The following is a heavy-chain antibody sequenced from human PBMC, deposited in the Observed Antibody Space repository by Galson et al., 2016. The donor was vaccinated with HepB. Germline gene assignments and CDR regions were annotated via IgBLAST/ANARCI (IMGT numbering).Heavy chain of an antibody. D-gene: IGHD5-12*01. CDR1: GSNYG. V-gene: IGHV3-30*18. CDR3: AKDAHNGYLLNRFDY. Sequence: SLRLSCAASGSNYGMHWVRQAPGKGLEWVALISYDGRTKFYADSVKGRFTISRDTSKSTLYLQMNSLKAEDTAVYHCAKDAHNGYLLNRFDYWGQGTLVTVSS. J-gene: IGHJ4*02. CDR2: ISYDGRTK.